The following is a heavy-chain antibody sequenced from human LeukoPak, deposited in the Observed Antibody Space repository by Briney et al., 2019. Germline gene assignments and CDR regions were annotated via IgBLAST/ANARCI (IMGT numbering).Heavy chain of an antibody. CDR2: INPSGST. V-gene: IGHV4-34*01. CDR3: ARGLKPYRSNGVRYTGDY. J-gene: IGHJ4*02. CDR1: GGSLSGYY. D-gene: IGHD2-8*01. Sequence: SVTLSLTCAVYGGSLSGYYWNWIRQPPGKGLEWIGEINPSGSTNCNPSLKSRVTMSLDTSKNQFSLKLNSVTAADTAVYYCARGLKPYRSNGVRYTGDYWGQGTLVTVSS.